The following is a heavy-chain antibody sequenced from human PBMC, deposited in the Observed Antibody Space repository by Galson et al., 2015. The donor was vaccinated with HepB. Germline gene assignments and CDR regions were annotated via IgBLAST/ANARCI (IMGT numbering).Heavy chain of an antibody. J-gene: IGHJ3*02. D-gene: IGHD1-26*01. CDR3: ARERSYFRDSFDI. CDR1: GFIFTNHW. Sequence: SLRLSCAASGFIFTNHWMSWVRQAPGKGLEWVANINQDGSDKYSVDSVKGRFAISRDNTKKSLYLQMSSLRAEDTAVYCRARERSYFRDSFDIWGQGTMVTVSS. V-gene: IGHV3-7*03. CDR2: INQDGSDK.